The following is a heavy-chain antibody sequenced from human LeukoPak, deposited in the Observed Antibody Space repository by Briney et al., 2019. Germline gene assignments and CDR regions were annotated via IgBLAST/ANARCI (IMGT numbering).Heavy chain of an antibody. J-gene: IGHJ5*02. Sequence: ASETLSLTCTVSGGSISSGGYYWSWIRQHPGKGLEWIGYIYYSGSTYYNPSLKSRVTISVDTSKNQFSLKLSSVTAADTAVYYCARMKGNYDYVWGSYRYSNWFDPWGQGTLVTVSS. V-gene: IGHV4-31*03. D-gene: IGHD3-16*02. CDR1: GGSISSGGYY. CDR3: ARMKGNYDYVWGSYRYSNWFDP. CDR2: IYYSGST.